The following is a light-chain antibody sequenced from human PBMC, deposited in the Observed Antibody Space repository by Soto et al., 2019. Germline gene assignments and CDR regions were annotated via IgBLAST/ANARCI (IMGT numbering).Light chain of an antibody. CDR1: SSNIGINT. Sequence: QSVLTQPPSASGTPGQRVTISCSGSSSNIGINTVNWYQQFPGTAPKVLIYLNDQRPSGVPDRFSGSKSGTSASLAISGLQSEDEADYYCSVWVDSLNGVVFGGGTKLTVL. CDR2: LND. CDR3: SVWVDSLNGVV. V-gene: IGLV1-44*01. J-gene: IGLJ3*02.